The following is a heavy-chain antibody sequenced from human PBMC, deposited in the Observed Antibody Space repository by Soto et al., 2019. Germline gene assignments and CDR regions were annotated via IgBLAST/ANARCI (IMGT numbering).Heavy chain of an antibody. Sequence: QVQLVASGGGVVQPGRSLRLSCAASGFTFSSYGMHWVRQAPGKGLEWVAVISYDGSNKYYSDSVKGRFTISRDSSKNTLYLQMNSLKAEDTAVYDCANAPGYSSSWPKHGMHVWGQGNTVTVSS. J-gene: IGHJ6*02. CDR2: ISYDGSNK. V-gene: IGHV3-30*18. D-gene: IGHD6-13*01. CDR1: GFTFSSYG. CDR3: ANAPGYSSSWPKHGMHV.